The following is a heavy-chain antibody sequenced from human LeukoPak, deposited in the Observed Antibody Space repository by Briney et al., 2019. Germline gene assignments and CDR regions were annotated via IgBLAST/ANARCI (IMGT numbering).Heavy chain of an antibody. CDR3: AKEEAADGDAFDT. CDR2: ISYDGSNE. CDR1: GFTFSSYG. V-gene: IGHV3-30*18. J-gene: IGHJ3*02. Sequence: GGSLRLSCAASGFTFSSYGMHWVRQAPGKGLEWVTVISYDGSNEYFADSVKGRFTISRDNSKNTLYLQMSSLRAEDTAVYYCAKEEAADGDAFDTWGQGTMVTVS. D-gene: IGHD6-13*01.